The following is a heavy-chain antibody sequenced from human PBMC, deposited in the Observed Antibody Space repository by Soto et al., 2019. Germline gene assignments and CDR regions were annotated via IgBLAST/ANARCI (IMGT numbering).Heavy chain of an antibody. CDR1: GFTFDDYA. Sequence: EVQLVESGGGLVQPGRSLRLSCAASGFTFDDYAMHWVRQAPGKGLEWVSGISWNSGSIGYADSVKGRFTISRDNAKNSLYLQMNSRRAEVTALYYCAKRGGYGGNYFDYWGQGTPVTVSP. D-gene: IGHD5-12*01. CDR2: ISWNSGSI. CDR3: AKRGGYGGNYFDY. J-gene: IGHJ4*02. V-gene: IGHV3-9*01.